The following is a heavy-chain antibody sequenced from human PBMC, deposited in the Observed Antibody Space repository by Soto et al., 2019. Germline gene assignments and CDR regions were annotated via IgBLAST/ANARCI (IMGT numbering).Heavy chain of an antibody. CDR2: IIPIFGTI. Sequence: SVKVSCKASGGTFSTYGITWVRQASGQGLEWMGGIIPIFGTIKFAQKFQGRLTVTPDESTSTVYMELSSLTSEDTAVYYCASRERVDAFDVWGQGTMVTVSS. CDR1: GGTFSTYG. D-gene: IGHD1-26*01. J-gene: IGHJ3*01. CDR3: ASRERVDAFDV. V-gene: IGHV1-69*13.